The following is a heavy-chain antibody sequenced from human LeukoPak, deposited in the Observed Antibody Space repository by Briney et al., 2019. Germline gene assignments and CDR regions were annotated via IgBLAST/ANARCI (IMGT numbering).Heavy chain of an antibody. V-gene: IGHV4-34*01. J-gene: IGHJ4*02. CDR3: ARRWIQLWYGY. CDR2: INHSGST. Sequence: PSDTLSLTCAVYGGSFSGYYWSWIRQPPGKGLEWIGEINHSGSTNYNPSLKSRVTISVDTSKNQFSLKLSSVTAADTAVYYCARRWIQLWYGYWGQGTLVTVSS. D-gene: IGHD5-18*01. CDR1: GGSFSGYY.